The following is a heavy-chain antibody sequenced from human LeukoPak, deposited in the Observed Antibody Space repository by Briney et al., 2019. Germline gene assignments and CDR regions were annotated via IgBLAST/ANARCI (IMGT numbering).Heavy chain of an antibody. CDR2: VSSTSSFI. D-gene: IGHD2-15*01. J-gene: IGHJ4*02. V-gene: IGHV3-21*04. Sequence: GGSLRLSCAASGFTFSSYSINWVRQAPGKGLEWVSCVSSTSSFIYYADSVKGRFTISGDNAKNSLYLQMNSLRAEDTAVYYCAKHCSGGSCFFDYWGQGTLVTVSS. CDR1: GFTFSSYS. CDR3: AKHCSGGSCFFDY.